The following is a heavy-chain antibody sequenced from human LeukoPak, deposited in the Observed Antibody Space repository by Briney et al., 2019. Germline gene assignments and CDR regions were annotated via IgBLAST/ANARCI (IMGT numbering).Heavy chain of an antibody. CDR1: GFTFSSYW. V-gene: IGHV3-74*01. D-gene: IGHD6-19*01. J-gene: IGHJ4*02. CDR3: ARGDIAVAGY. Sequence: GGSLRLSCAASGFTFSSYWMHWVRQAPGKGLVWVSRINSDGSSISYADPVKGRFTISRDNSKNTLYLQMNSLRAEDTAVYYCARGDIAVAGYWGQGTLVTVSS. CDR2: INSDGSSI.